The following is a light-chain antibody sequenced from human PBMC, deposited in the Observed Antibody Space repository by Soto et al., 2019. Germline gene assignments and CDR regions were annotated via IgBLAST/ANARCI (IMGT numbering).Light chain of an antibody. CDR2: AAS. V-gene: IGKV1-8*01. J-gene: IGKJ2*01. CDR3: QQYYSYPPMYT. CDR1: QGISSY. Sequence: AIRMTQSPSSLSASTGDRVTITCRARQGISSYLAWYQQKPGKAPKLLIYAASTLQSGVPSRFSGSGSGTDFTLTISCLQSEDFATYYCQQYYSYPPMYTFGQGTKVDIK.